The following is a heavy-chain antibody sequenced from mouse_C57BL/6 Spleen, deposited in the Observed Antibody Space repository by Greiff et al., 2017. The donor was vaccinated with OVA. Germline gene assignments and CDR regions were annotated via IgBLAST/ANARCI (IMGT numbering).Heavy chain of an antibody. CDR2: IWSGGST. V-gene: IGHV2-2*01. CDR1: GFSLTSYG. Sequence: VMLVESGPGLVQPSQSLSITCTVSGFSLTSYGVHWVRQSPGKGLEWLGVIWSGGSTDYNAAFISRLSISKDNSKSQVFFKMNSLQADDTAIYYCARSQGDYSWFAYWGQGTLVTVSA. CDR3: ARSQGDYSWFAY. D-gene: IGHD2-13*01. J-gene: IGHJ3*01.